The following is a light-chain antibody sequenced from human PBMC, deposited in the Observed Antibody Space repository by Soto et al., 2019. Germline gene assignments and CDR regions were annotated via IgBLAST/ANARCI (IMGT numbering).Light chain of an antibody. V-gene: IGKV4-1*01. CDR2: WAS. CDR1: QSVLNSSTKNNY. J-gene: IGKJ1*01. CDR3: QQYYSSPPWT. Sequence: DIVMTQSPDSLAVSLGERATINCKSSQSVLNSSTKNNYLAWYQQRPGQPPKLLIYWASTRESGVPDRFSGSGSGTDFTLTISSLQAEDVAVYYCQQYYSSPPWTFGQGTKVDI.